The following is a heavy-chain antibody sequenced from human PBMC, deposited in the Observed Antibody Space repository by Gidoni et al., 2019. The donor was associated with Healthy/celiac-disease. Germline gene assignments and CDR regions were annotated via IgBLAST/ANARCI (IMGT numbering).Heavy chain of an antibody. CDR1: GFTFSSYA. V-gene: IGHV3-23*01. J-gene: IGHJ4*02. CDR2: ISGSGGST. Sequence: EVQLLESGGGLVQPGGSLRLSCAASGFTFSSYAMSWVRQAPGKGLEWVSAISGSGGSTYYADAVKGRFTISRDNSKNTLYLQMNSLRAEDTAVYYCAKDQVVVVAYFDYWGQGTLVTVSS. D-gene: IGHD3-22*01. CDR3: AKDQVVVVAYFDY.